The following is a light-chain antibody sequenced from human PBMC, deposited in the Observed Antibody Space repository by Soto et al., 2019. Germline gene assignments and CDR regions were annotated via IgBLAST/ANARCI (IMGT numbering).Light chain of an antibody. V-gene: IGKV3-11*01. CDR2: DAS. J-gene: IGKJ5*01. Sequence: ILLKPSTATLSFSPGERAPLSCRASQSVSSYLAWYQQKPGQAPRLLIYDASNRATGIPARFSGSGSGTDFSLTISSLEPEDFAVYYCQQYGSSPPITFGQGRRLEI. CDR3: QQYGSSPPIT. CDR1: QSVSSY.